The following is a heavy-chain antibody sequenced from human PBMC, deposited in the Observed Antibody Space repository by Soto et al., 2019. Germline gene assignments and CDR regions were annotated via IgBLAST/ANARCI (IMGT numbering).Heavy chain of an antibody. CDR3: AREVQIVATYYFDY. Sequence: SVKVSCKASGGTFSSYTISWVRQAPGQGLEWMGRIIPILGIANYAQKFQGRVTITADKSTSTAYMELSSLRSEDTAVYYCAREVQIVATYYFDYWGQGTLVTVSS. CDR2: IIPILGIA. CDR1: GGTFSSYT. J-gene: IGHJ4*02. V-gene: IGHV1-69*04. D-gene: IGHD5-12*01.